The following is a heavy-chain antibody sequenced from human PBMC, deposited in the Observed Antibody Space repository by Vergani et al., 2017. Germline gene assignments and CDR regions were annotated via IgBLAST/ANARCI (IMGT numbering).Heavy chain of an antibody. J-gene: IGHJ3*02. Sequence: QVQLQQWGAGLLKPSETLSLTCAVYGGSFSGYYWSWIRQPPGKGLEWIGEINHSGSTYYNPSLKSRVTISVDTSKNQFSLKLSSVTAADTAVYYCARVSRVWGSSDAFDIWGQGTMVTVSS. V-gene: IGHV4-34*01. CDR1: GGSFSGYY. D-gene: IGHD3-16*01. CDR3: ARVSRVWGSSDAFDI. CDR2: INHSGST.